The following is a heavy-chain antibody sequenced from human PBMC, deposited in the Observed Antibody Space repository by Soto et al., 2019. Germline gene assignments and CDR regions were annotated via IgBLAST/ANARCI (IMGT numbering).Heavy chain of an antibody. CDR1: GGSISSSNW. V-gene: IGHV4-4*02. J-gene: IGHJ6*02. D-gene: IGHD3-10*01. CDR2: IYHSGST. CDR3: ARVGSGAYYYGMDV. Sequence: KPSETLSLTCAVSGGSISSSNWWSWVRQPPGKGLEWIGEIYHSGSTNYNPSLKSRVTISVDKSKNQFSLKLSSVTAADTAVYYCARVGSGAYYYGMDVWGQGTTVTVSS.